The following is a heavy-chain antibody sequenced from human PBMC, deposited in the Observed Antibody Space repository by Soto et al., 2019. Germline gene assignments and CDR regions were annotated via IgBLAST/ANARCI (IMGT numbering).Heavy chain of an antibody. CDR3: ARRGSGSDYEY. CDR1: GFTFSSYA. Sequence: EVQLLESGGGLVQPGGSLRLSCAASGFTFSSYAMRWVRQAPVKGLEWVSAISGSGDSTYYADSVTGRFTISRDNSKNTLYLQMNSLIAEDTAVYYCARRGSGSDYEYWGQGTLVTVSS. CDR2: ISGSGDST. J-gene: IGHJ4*02. D-gene: IGHD1-26*01. V-gene: IGHV3-23*01.